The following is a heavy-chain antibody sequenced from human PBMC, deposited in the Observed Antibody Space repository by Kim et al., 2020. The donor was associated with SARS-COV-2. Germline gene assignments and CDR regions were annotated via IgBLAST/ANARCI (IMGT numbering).Heavy chain of an antibody. CDR3: ARDLKRATYGSGHPEDWFDP. V-gene: IGHV1-46*01. D-gene: IGHD3-10*01. CDR1: GYTFTSYY. Sequence: ASVKVSCKASGYTFTSYYMHWVRQAPGQGLVWMGIINPSGGSTSYAQKFQGRVTMTRDTSTNTVYMELSSLRAEDTAVYYCARDLKRATYGSGHPEDWFDPWGQGTLVTVSS. J-gene: IGHJ5*02. CDR2: INPSGGST.